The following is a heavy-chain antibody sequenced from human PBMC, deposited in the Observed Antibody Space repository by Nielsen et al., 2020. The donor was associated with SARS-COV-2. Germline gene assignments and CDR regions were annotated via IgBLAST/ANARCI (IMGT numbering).Heavy chain of an antibody. V-gene: IGHV1-2*06. J-gene: IGHJ4*02. CDR1: GYTFTDYY. Sequence: SVKVSCKASGYTFTDYYIHWVRQAPGQGLEWMGRINPYSGGTNYAQKFQGRVTMTTDTSISTAYIELSRLRSDDTAMYYCARARGNVILLVSGTLDFWGQGTLVTVSS. CDR2: INPYSGGT. CDR3: ARARGNVILLVSGTLDF. D-gene: IGHD2-8*01.